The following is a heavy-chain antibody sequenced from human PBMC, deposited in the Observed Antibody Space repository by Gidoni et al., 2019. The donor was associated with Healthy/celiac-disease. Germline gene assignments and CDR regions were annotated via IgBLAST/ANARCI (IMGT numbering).Heavy chain of an antibody. Sequence: QVQLVQSGAEVKKPGASVKVSCKASGYTFTSYGISWVRQAPGQGLEWMGWISAYNGNTNYAQKLQGRVTMTTDTSTSTAYMELRSLRSDDTAVYYCARDEEDYYDSSGYSSPGLYWGQGTLVTVSP. CDR2: ISAYNGNT. CDR1: GYTFTSYG. V-gene: IGHV1-18*04. D-gene: IGHD3-22*01. J-gene: IGHJ4*02. CDR3: ARDEEDYYDSSGYSSPGLY.